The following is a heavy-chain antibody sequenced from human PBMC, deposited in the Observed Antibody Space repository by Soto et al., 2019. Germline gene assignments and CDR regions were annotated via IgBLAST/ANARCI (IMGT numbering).Heavy chain of an antibody. CDR3: ARVIASGGVDY. J-gene: IGHJ4*02. CDR2: ISTYNGNT. D-gene: IGHD3-16*01. CDR1: GYSFTSYG. Sequence: QVQLMQSGAEVKKPGASVKVSCKTSGYSFTSYGISWVRQAPGQGLEWMGWISTYNGNTKYAQKVQGRVRMTTDTSTSTVNMELRSLRSDDTAVYYCARVIASGGVDYWGQGSLVTVSS. V-gene: IGHV1-18*04.